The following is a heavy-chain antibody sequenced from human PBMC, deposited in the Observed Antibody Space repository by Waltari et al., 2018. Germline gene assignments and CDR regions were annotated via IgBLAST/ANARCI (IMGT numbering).Heavy chain of an antibody. Sequence: EVQLVESGGGLVKPGGSLRLSCAASGFTFSSYSMNWVRQAPGKGLEGVSSISSSSSYIYYADSVKGRFTISRDNAKNSLYLQMNSLRAEDTAVYYCASVPPDYDFWSGYSYYFDYWGQGTLVTVSS. CDR1: GFTFSSYS. CDR2: ISSSSSYI. CDR3: ASVPPDYDFWSGYSYYFDY. V-gene: IGHV3-21*01. J-gene: IGHJ4*02. D-gene: IGHD3-3*01.